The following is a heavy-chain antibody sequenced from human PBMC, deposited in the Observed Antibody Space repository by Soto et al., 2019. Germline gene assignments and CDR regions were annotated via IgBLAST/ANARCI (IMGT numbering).Heavy chain of an antibody. J-gene: IGHJ4*02. CDR2: IYQSGST. CDR3: ARASATIAAAAIFDY. CDR1: GGAISSSKW. D-gene: IGHD6-13*01. Sequence: QVQLQESGPGLVKPSGTLSLTCAVSGGAISSSKWWSWVRQPPGKGLEWIGEIYQSGSTNYNPSLESRVRMSADKWRNQFSLKLTSVSAADTAVYYCARASATIAAAAIFDYWGQGTLVTVSS. V-gene: IGHV4-4*02.